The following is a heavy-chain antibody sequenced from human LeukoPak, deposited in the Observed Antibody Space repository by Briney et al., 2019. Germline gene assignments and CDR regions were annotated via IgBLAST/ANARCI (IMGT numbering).Heavy chain of an antibody. J-gene: IGHJ4*02. V-gene: IGHV3-20*04. CDR2: INWNGGDT. D-gene: IGHD2-2*01. CDR3: ARVTSYYPYYFDY. CDR1: RFSFSSYG. Sequence: GGSLRLSCAASRFSFSSYGMHWVRQAPGKGLEWVSGINWNGGDTRYADSVKGRFTISRDNAKNSLYLQMNSLRADDTALYYCARVTSYYPYYFDYWGQGTLVTVSS.